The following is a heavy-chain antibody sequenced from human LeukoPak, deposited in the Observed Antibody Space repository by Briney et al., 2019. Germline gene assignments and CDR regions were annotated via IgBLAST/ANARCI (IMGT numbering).Heavy chain of an antibody. D-gene: IGHD7-27*01. CDR2: IYYSGTT. Sequence: SETLSLTCTVSGGSVSSGSYYWSWIRQPPGKGLEWIGNIYYSGTTSYNPSLKSRVTISLDTSKNQFSLKLSSVTAADTAVYYCARGANWGSPDYWGQGTLVTVSS. V-gene: IGHV4-61*01. CDR3: ARGANWGSPDY. J-gene: IGHJ4*02. CDR1: GGSVSSGSYY.